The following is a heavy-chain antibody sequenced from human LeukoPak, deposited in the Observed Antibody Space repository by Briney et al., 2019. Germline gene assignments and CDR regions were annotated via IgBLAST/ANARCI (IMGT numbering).Heavy chain of an antibody. J-gene: IGHJ4*02. Sequence: SETLSLTCTVSGGSITSHFWSWIRQPPGKGLEWIGYIHYTGSTNYNPSLKSRVTISVDTSKNQFSLKLSSVTAADTAVYYCARAPTIFDYWGQGTLVTVSS. V-gene: IGHV4-59*08. CDR3: ARAPTIFDY. CDR2: IHYTGST. CDR1: GGSITSHF. D-gene: IGHD5-12*01.